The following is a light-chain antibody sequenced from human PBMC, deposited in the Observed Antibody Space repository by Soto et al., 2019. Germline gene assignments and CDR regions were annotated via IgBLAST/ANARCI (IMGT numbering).Light chain of an antibody. CDR1: PSVSSSY. J-gene: IGKJ1*01. V-gene: IGKV3-20*01. Sequence: EIVLTQSPGTLSLSPGERTTLSCRACPSVSSSYVAWYQQKPGQAPKLLLYGASRRATGIPDRFSCSRSGTDFTLNISSLELEDFAVYYCQQYGSSHWTFGHGPKVEIK. CDR2: GAS. CDR3: QQYGSSHWT.